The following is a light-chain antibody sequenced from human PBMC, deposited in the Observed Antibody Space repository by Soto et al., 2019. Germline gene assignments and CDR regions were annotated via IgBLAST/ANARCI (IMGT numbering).Light chain of an antibody. Sequence: QSALTQPASVSGSPGQSITISCTGTSSDVGGYNFVSWYQQHPDKAPKLMIYDVTNRPSGVSNRFSGSKSGNTASLTISGLQAEDEADYYCSSYTSISTYVFGTWTKVTVL. CDR1: SSDVGGYNF. V-gene: IGLV2-14*01. CDR3: SSYTSISTYV. J-gene: IGLJ1*01. CDR2: DVT.